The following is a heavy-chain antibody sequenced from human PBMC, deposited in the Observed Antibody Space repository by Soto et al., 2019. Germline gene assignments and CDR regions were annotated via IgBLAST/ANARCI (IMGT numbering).Heavy chain of an antibody. CDR2: ISGNGEII. V-gene: IGHV3-11*01. D-gene: IGHD4-17*01. J-gene: IGHJ4*02. Sequence: GGSLRLSCAASGFTFSVYYIHWIRRAPGKGLEWISYISGNGEIIQYAASARGQFTISRDNAENSVYLEMDSLRAEDTALYYCARDVDADFRTDFDYWGRGTLVTVSS. CDR3: ARDVDADFRTDFDY. CDR1: GFTFSVYY.